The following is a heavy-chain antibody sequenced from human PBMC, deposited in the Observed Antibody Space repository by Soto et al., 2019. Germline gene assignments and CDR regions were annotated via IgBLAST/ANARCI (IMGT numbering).Heavy chain of an antibody. CDR1: GFTFSSYG. V-gene: IGHV3-30*18. J-gene: IGHJ1*01. CDR3: AKERGVAAAGTEAEYFQH. Sequence: QVQLVESGGGVVQPGRSLRLSCAASGFTFSSYGMHWVRQAPGKGLEWVAVISYDGSNKYYADSVKGRFTISRDNSKNTLYLQMNSLRAEDTAVYYCAKERGVAAAGTEAEYFQHWGQGTLVTVSS. D-gene: IGHD6-13*01. CDR2: ISYDGSNK.